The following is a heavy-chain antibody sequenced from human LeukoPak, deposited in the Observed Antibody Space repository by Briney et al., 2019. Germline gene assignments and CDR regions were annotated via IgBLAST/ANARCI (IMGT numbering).Heavy chain of an antibody. CDR2: IRSSSSYI. V-gene: IGHV3-21*04. CDR1: GFTFSSYS. D-gene: IGHD6-13*01. CDR3: ASHSSSWYGFDY. J-gene: IGHJ4*02. Sequence: WGSLRLSCAASGFTFSSYSMNWVRQAPGKGLEWGSFIRSSSSYIYYADSVKGRFTISRDNAKNSLYLQMNSLRAEDTAVYYCASHSSSWYGFDYWGQGTLVTVSS.